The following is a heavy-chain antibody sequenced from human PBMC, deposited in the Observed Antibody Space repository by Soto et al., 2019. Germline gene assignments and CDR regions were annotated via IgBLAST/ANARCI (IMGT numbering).Heavy chain of an antibody. CDR3: ARAGGFEVVPIFDY. Sequence: SETLSLTCTVSGGSISSYYWSWIRQPAGKGLEYIGRIYASGTTNYNPSLKSRVTMSVDAFENQFSLRLTSVTAADTAVYYCARAGGFEVVPIFDYWGRGTLVTVSS. CDR1: GGSISSYY. D-gene: IGHD3-3*01. J-gene: IGHJ4*02. CDR2: IYASGTT. V-gene: IGHV4-4*07.